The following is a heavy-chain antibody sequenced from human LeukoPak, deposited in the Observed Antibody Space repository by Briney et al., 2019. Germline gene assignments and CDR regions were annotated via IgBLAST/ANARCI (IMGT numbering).Heavy chain of an antibody. CDR3: AKDGPGYCSGGSCYAFDY. V-gene: IGHV3-30*18. D-gene: IGHD2-15*01. Sequence: GRSLRLSCAASGFTFSSYGMHWVRQAPGKGLEWVAVISYDGSNKYYADSVKGRLTISRDNSKNTLYLQINSLRAGDTAVYYCAKDGPGYCSGGSCYAFDYWGQGTLVTVSS. CDR2: ISYDGSNK. CDR1: GFTFSSYG. J-gene: IGHJ4*02.